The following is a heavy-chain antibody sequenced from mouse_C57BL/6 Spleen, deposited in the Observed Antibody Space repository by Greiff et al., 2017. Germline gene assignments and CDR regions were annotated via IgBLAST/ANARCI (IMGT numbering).Heavy chain of an antibody. D-gene: IGHD4-1*01. J-gene: IGHJ2*01. CDR2: ISGGGGNT. CDR1: GFTFSSYT. Sequence: EVMLVESGGGLVKPGGSLKLSCAASGFTFSSYTMSWVRQTPEKRLEWVATISGGGGNTYYPDSVKGRFTISRDNAKNTLYLQMSSLRSEDTALDYCARHEDWALDYWGQGTTLTVSS. CDR3: ARHEDWALDY. V-gene: IGHV5-9*01.